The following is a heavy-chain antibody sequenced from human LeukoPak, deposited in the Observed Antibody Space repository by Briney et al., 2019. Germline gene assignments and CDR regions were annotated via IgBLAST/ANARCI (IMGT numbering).Heavy chain of an antibody. V-gene: IGHV3-7*01. CDR3: ASRGLTRYYFPF. CDR1: GFIFTDYW. Sequence: GGSLRLSCAVSGFIFTDYWVSWVRQAPGKGLEWGANIKQDGSEKYYVDSVKGRFTISRDNAKSSLSLQMNSLRAEDTAVYYCASRGLTRYYFPFWGQGTLVTVSS. CDR2: IKQDGSEK. J-gene: IGHJ4*02. D-gene: IGHD3-10*01.